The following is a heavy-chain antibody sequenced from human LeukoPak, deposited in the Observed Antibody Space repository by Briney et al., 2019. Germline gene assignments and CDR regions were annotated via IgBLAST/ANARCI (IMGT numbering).Heavy chain of an antibody. V-gene: IGHV3-53*01. Sequence: PGGSLRLSCAASGFTVSSNYMSWVRQAPGKGLEWVSVIYSGGATYYAESVKGRFTISRDNSKNTLYLQMNSLRAEDTAVYYCARKSIATASGWAQFDSWGQGTLVIVSS. CDR2: IYSGGAT. D-gene: IGHD1-1*01. CDR3: ARKSIATASGWAQFDS. CDR1: GFTVSSNY. J-gene: IGHJ4*02.